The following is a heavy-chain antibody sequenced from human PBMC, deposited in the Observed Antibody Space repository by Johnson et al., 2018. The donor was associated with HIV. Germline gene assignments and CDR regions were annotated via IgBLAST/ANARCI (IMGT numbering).Heavy chain of an antibody. CDR1: GFTVSSNY. Sequence: MQLVESGGGLIQPGGSLRLSCAASGFTVSSNYMSWVRQAPGKGLEWASVIYSGGSTYYADPVTGRFTISRDTSTNTLYLQMNSLRAEDTAVYYCARARQGAVVKWGPGKMDAFDIWGQGTMVTVSS. CDR3: ARARQGAVVKWGPGKMDAFDI. V-gene: IGHV3-66*03. CDR2: IYSGGST. D-gene: IGHD4-23*01. J-gene: IGHJ3*02.